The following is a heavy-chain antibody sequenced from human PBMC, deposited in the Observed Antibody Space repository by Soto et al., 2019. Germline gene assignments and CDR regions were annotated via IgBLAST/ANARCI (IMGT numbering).Heavy chain of an antibody. V-gene: IGHV3-23*01. CDR1: EFTFSNYA. Sequence: PGGSLRLSCAASEFTFSNYAMSWVRQAPGKGLEWVSAISGSGGSTYYADSVKGRFTISRDNSKNTLYLQMNSLRAEDTAVYYCAKVGRIDYYDSSGYHDYYYYGMDGWGRGNTVTFSS. CDR2: ISGSGGST. J-gene: IGHJ6*02. D-gene: IGHD3-22*01. CDR3: AKVGRIDYYDSSGYHDYYYYGMDG.